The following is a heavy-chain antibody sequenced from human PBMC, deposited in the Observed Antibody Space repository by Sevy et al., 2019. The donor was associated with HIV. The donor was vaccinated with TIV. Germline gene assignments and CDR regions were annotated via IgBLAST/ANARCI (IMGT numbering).Heavy chain of an antibody. V-gene: IGHV3-48*01. CDR3: ARDLGRWLQPHSLDL. Sequence: GGSLRLSCVASGFDFSYNAMNWVRQAPGKGLEWLSYISSGSSTITYANSVKGRFTISRDNAKNSLYLQLNGLRGEDTAIYYCARDLGRWLQPHSLDLWGQGTLVTVSS. J-gene: IGHJ5*02. CDR2: ISSGSSTI. D-gene: IGHD5-12*01. CDR1: GFDFSYNA.